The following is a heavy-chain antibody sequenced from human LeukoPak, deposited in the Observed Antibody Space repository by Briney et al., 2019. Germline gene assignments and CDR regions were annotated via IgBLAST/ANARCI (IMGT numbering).Heavy chain of an antibody. D-gene: IGHD3-3*01. V-gene: IGHV4-34*01. CDR2: INHSGST. Sequence: PSETLSLTCAVYGGSFSGYYWSWIRQPPGKGLEWIGEINHSGSTNYNPSLKSRVTISVDTSKNQFSLKLSSVTAADTAVYYCARGTLRGSGFLGTTISYYFDYWGQGTLVTVSS. J-gene: IGHJ4*02. CDR1: GGSFSGYY. CDR3: ARGTLRGSGFLGTTISYYFDY.